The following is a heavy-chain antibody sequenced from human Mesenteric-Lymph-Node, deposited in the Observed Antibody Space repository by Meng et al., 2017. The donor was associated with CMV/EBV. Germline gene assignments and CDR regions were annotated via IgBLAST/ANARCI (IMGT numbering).Heavy chain of an antibody. D-gene: IGHD6-13*01. CDR1: GFTFSSYW. Sequence: GESLKISCAASGFTFSSYWMSWVRQAPGKGLEWVSGISGSGGSTYYADSVKGRCPISRDNSKKTLYLQMNSLRVEDTAVYYCAKDRGSSWSPGGFDYWGQGTLVTVSS. V-gene: IGHV3-23*01. J-gene: IGHJ4*02. CDR2: ISGSGGST. CDR3: AKDRGSSWSPGGFDY.